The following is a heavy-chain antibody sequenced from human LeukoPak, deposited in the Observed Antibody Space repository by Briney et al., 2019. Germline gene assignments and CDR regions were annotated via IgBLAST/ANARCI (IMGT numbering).Heavy chain of an antibody. Sequence: GGSLRLSCAASGFTFSSYAMHWVRQAPGKGLEWVAVISYDGSNKYYADSVKGRFTISRDNSKNTLYLQMNSLRAEDTAVYYCARDRLRRDPRQSWFDPWGQGTLVTVSS. CDR2: ISYDGSNK. V-gene: IGHV3-30-3*01. CDR3: ARDRLRRDPRQSWFDP. CDR1: GFTFSSYA. J-gene: IGHJ5*02. D-gene: IGHD4-17*01.